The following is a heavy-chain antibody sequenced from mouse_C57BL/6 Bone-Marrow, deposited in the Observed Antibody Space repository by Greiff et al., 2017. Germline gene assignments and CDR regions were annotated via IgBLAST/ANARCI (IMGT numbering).Heavy chain of an antibody. CDR1: GYTFTSYW. Sequence: VQLQQPGAELVRPGSSVKLSCKASGYTFTSYWMHWVKQRPIRGLEWIGNIDPSDSETHYNQKFKDKATLTVDKSSSTAYMQLSSLTSEDSAVYYCARGRWLLPGAMDYWGQGTSVTVSS. V-gene: IGHV1-52*01. J-gene: IGHJ4*01. CDR3: ARGRWLLPGAMDY. CDR2: IDPSDSET. D-gene: IGHD2-3*01.